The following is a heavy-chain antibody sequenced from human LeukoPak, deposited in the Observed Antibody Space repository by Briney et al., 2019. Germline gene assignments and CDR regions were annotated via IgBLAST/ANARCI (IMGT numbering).Heavy chain of an antibody. V-gene: IGHV3-30-3*01. Sequence: GRSLRLSCAASGFTFSSFVVHWVRQAPGKGLEWVAVMSNDGSNKYYGDSVKGRFTISRDNSENTLYLQMNSLRAEDTAVYYCAKDAPDIVVVPAASYYYYMDVWGKGTTVTVSS. CDR3: AKDAPDIVVVPAASYYYYMDV. CDR1: GFTFSSFV. CDR2: MSNDGSNK. J-gene: IGHJ6*03. D-gene: IGHD2-2*01.